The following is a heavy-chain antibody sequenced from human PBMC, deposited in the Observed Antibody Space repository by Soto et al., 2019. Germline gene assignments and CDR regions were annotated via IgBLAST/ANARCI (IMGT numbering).Heavy chain of an antibody. V-gene: IGHV1-69*13. CDR2: IIPIFGTA. CDR3: AREKYYYGSGSPSPGYYYGMDV. Sequence: SVKVSCKASGGTFSSYAISWVRQAPGQGLEWMGGIIPIFGTANYAQKFQGRVTITADESTSTAHMELSSLRSEDTAVYYCAREKYYYGSGSPSPGYYYGMDVWGQGTTVTVSS. CDR1: GGTFSSYA. D-gene: IGHD3-10*01. J-gene: IGHJ6*02.